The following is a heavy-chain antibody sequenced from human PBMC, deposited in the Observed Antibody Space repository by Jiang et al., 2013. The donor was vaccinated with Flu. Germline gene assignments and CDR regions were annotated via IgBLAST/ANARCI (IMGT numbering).Heavy chain of an antibody. CDR1: GYTFTSYG. CDR3: ARGSFVRRYYDSSGYSAD. D-gene: IGHD3-22*01. Sequence: GAEVKKPGASVKVSCKASGYTFTSYGISWVRQAPGQGLEWMGWISAYNGNTNYAQKLQGRVTMTTDTSTSTAYMELSSPRSEDTAVYYCARGSFVRRYYDSSGYSADWGQGTLVTVSS. V-gene: IGHV1-18*04. CDR2: ISAYNGNT. J-gene: IGHJ4*02.